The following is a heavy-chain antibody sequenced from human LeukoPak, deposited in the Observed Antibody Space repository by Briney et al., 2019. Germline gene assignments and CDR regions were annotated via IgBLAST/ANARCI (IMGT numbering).Heavy chain of an antibody. V-gene: IGHV1-2*02. CDR2: INPNSGGT. D-gene: IGHD3-22*01. CDR1: GYTFTGYY. J-gene: IGHJ4*02. CDR3: ARVTALWLLLRRGYYFDY. Sequence: GASVKVSCKASGYTFTGYYMHWVRQAPGQGLEWMGWINPNSGGTNYAQKFQGRVTMTRDTSISTAYMELSRLRSDDTAVHYCARVTALWLLLRRGYYFDYWGQGTLVTVSS.